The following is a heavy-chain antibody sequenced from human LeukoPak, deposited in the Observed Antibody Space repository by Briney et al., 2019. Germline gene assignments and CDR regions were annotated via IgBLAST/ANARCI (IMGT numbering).Heavy chain of an antibody. CDR3: ARELGEGYCTNGVCGFDY. CDR1: GGTFSSYA. V-gene: IGHV1-69*05. Sequence: ASVKVSCKASGGTFSSYAISRVRQAPGQGLEWMGGIIPIFGTANYAQKFQGRVTITTDESTSTAYMELSSLRSEDTAVYYCARELGEGYCTNGVCGFDYWGQGTLVTVSS. CDR2: IIPIFGTA. D-gene: IGHD2-8*01. J-gene: IGHJ4*02.